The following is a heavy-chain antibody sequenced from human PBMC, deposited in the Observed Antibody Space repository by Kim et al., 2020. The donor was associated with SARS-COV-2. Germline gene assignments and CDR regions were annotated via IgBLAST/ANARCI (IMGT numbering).Heavy chain of an antibody. V-gene: IGHV3-53*01. CDR2: IYSGGST. CDR1: GFTVSSNY. D-gene: IGHD3-22*01. Sequence: GGSLRLSCAASGFTVSSNYMSWVRQAPGKGLEWVSVIYSGGSTYYADSVKGRFTISRDNSKNTLYLQMNSLRAEDTAVYYCARDAYYYDSSGLDYWGQGTLVTVSS. J-gene: IGHJ4*02. CDR3: ARDAYYYDSSGLDY.